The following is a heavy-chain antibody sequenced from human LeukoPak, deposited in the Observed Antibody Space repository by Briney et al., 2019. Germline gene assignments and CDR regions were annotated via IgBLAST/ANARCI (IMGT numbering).Heavy chain of an antibody. Sequence: AVKLSCKASGGTFTSYAISRVRQAPGQGLEWMGGIIPIFGTANYEQKFQGRVTITADESTSTAYMELSSLRSEDTAVYYCARALDGDYAYWGQGTLVTVSS. V-gene: IGHV1-69*13. D-gene: IGHD4-17*01. J-gene: IGHJ4*02. CDR3: ARALDGDYAY. CDR1: GGTFTSYA. CDR2: IIPIFGTA.